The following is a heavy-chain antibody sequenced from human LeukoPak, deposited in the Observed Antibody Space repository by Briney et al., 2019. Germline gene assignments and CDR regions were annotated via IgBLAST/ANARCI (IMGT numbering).Heavy chain of an antibody. CDR1: GFTFSSYG. CDR2: ISSDGNNK. Sequence: PGGSLRLSCAASGFTFSSYGMHWVRQAPGKGLEWVAVISSDGNNKNYVDSVKGRFTFSRDNSKNTLYLQMNSPRAEDTAVYYCAKGNDIGGYYYPHFDYWGQGTLVTVSS. V-gene: IGHV3-30*18. D-gene: IGHD3-22*01. CDR3: AKGNDIGGYYYPHFDY. J-gene: IGHJ4*02.